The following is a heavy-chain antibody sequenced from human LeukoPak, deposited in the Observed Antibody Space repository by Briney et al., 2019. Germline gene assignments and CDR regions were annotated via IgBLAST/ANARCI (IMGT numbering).Heavy chain of an antibody. CDR3: ARVIYYYDSSGYYYFDY. CDR2: IIPIFGTA. CDR1: GGTFSSYA. V-gene: IGHV1-69*05. Sequence: ASVKASCKASGGTFSSYAISWVRQAPGQGLEWMGGIIPIFGTANYAQKFQGRVTITTDESTSTAYMELSSLRSEDTAVYYCARVIYYYDSSGYYYFDYWGQGTLVTVSS. J-gene: IGHJ4*02. D-gene: IGHD3-22*01.